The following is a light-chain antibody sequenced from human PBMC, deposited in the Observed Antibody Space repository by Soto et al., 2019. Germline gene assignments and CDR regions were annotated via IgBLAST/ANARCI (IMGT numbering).Light chain of an antibody. CDR1: SSDVGGYNY. J-gene: IGLJ1*01. CDR2: EVS. V-gene: IGLV2-14*01. Sequence: QSVLTQPASVSGSPGQSITISCTGTSSDVGGYNYVSWYQQHPGKAPKLVIYEVSNRPSGVSNRFSGSKSGNTASLTISGLQAEDEADYYCSSYTSSSTNVFGTGTKLTVL. CDR3: SSYTSSSTNV.